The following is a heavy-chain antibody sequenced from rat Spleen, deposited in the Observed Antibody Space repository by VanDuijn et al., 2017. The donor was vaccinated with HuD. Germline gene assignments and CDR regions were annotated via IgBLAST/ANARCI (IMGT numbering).Heavy chain of an antibody. CDR2: ISYDGGST. CDR3: TRESYSTFDY. V-gene: IGHV5-20*01. J-gene: IGHJ2*01. CDR1: GFTFSNYG. Sequence: EVQLVESGGGLVQPGRSMKLSCAASGFTFSNYGMAWVRQAPKKGLEWVAYISYDGGSTYYRDPVKGRFTISRDNAKSTLYLQMNSLTSEDTATYYCTRESYSTFDYWGQGVMVTVSS. D-gene: IGHD1-2*01.